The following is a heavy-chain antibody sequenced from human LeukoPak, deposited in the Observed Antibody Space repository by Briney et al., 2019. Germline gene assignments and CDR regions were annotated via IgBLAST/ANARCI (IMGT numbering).Heavy chain of an antibody. D-gene: IGHD3-3*01. Sequence: GGSLRLSCAASGFTFSSYWMSWVRQAPGKGLEWVANIKQDGSEKYYVDSVKGRFTISRDNAKNTLYLQMNSLRAEDTAVYYCVRNLDFWGDSEDYWGQGTLVTVSS. CDR3: VRNLDFWGDSEDY. J-gene: IGHJ4*02. V-gene: IGHV3-7*01. CDR2: IKQDGSEK. CDR1: GFTFSSYW.